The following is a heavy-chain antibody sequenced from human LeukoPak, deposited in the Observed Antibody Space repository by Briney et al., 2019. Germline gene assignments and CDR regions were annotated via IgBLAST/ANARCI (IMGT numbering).Heavy chain of an antibody. V-gene: IGHV3-48*03. D-gene: IGHD6-13*01. CDR2: ISRSATTI. CDR1: GFTFSNYA. J-gene: IGHJ4*02. CDR3: ARVGALSSSWLLY. Sequence: GGSLRLSCAASGFTFSNYAMSWVRQAPGKGLEWVSSISRSATTIYYADSVKGRFTISRDNAKNSLYLQMNSLRAEDTAVYFCARVGALSSSWLLYWGQGTLVTVSS.